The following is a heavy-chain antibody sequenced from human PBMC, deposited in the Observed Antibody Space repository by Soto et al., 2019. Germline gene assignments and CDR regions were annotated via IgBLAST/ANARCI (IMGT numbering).Heavy chain of an antibody. CDR1: GYSFTTYW. V-gene: IGHV5-51*01. CDR3: ARHSTSAPKDY. Sequence: GESLKISCKGSGYSFTTYWLAWVRQMPGKGLEWVGIIYPGDSDTRDSPSFEGHVTISVDKSISTAFLQWNSLKASDNAIYYCARHSTSAPKDYWGQGTLVTVSS. J-gene: IGHJ4*01. D-gene: IGHD3-10*01. CDR2: IYPGDSDT.